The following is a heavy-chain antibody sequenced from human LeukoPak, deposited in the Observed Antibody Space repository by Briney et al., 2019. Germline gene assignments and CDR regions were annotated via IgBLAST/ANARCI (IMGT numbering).Heavy chain of an antibody. V-gene: IGHV3-21*01. CDR1: GFTFSSYS. Sequence: GGSLRLSCAASGFTFSSYSMNWVRQAPGKGLEWVSSISSSSSYIYYADSVKGRFTISRDNAKNSLYLQMNSLRVEDTAVYYCARALGGTGTERYYYYYYYMDVWGKGTTVTVSS. CDR2: ISSSSSYI. J-gene: IGHJ6*03. CDR3: ARALGGTGTERYYYYYYYMDV. D-gene: IGHD1-1*01.